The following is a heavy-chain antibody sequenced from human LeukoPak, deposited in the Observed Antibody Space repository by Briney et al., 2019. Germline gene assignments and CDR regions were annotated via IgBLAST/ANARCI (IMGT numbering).Heavy chain of an antibody. CDR1: GYTFTNYD. CDR2: INPNSGGT. D-gene: IGHD2-21*02. Sequence: ASVKVSCKASGYTFTNYDINWVRQATGQGLEWMGWINPNSGGTNYAQKFQGRVTMTRDTSISTAYMELSRLRSDDTAVYYCARWPATASGWFDPWAREPWSPSPQ. V-gene: IGHV1-2*02. J-gene: IGHJ5*02. CDR3: ARWPATASGWFDP.